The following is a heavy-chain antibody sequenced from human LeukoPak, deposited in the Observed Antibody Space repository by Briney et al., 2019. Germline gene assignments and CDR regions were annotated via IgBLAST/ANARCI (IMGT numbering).Heavy chain of an antibody. CDR3: ARGEYSSGPWGY. D-gene: IGHD5-18*01. Sequence: SETLSLTCTVSGGSISSSGYYWAWIRQAPGMGLDWIGSIYYSGSTYYNPSLKSRVTISVDTSKNQFSLKLSSVTAADTAVYYCARGEYSSGPWGYWGQGTLVTVSS. V-gene: IGHV4-39*07. J-gene: IGHJ4*02. CDR2: IYYSGST. CDR1: GGSISSSGYY.